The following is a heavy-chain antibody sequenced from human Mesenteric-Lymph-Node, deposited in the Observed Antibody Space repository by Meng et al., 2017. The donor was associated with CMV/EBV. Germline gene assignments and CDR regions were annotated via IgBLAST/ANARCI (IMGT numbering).Heavy chain of an antibody. CDR1: GYTLSELS. J-gene: IGHJ3*02. Sequence: ASVKVSCKVSGYTLSELSIHWVRQAPGKGLEYMGGFDPEEGEPVYAQKFQGRVTVNEDRSTDTAYMELSSLRSEDTAVYYCASWGGDAFDIWGQGTMVTVSS. CDR2: FDPEEGEP. CDR3: ASWGGDAFDI. D-gene: IGHD3-16*01. V-gene: IGHV1-24*01.